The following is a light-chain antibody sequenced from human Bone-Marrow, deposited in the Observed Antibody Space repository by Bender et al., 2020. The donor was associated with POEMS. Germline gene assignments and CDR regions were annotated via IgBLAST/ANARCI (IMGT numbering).Light chain of an antibody. J-gene: IGLJ2*01. CDR3: QAWDSSTVV. CDR2: YDS. V-gene: IGLV3-21*01. CDR1: NIGSKS. Sequence: SYVLTQPPSVSVAPGKTATISCGGANIGSKSVQWYQQRSGQAPVLVMYYDSDRPSGIPERFSGSNSGNMATLTISGTQAMDEADYYCQAWDSSTVVFAGGTKLTVL.